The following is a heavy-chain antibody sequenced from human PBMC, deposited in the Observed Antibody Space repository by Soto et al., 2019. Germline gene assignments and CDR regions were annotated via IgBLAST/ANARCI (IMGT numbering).Heavy chain of an antibody. CDR2: IWYDGSNK. Sequence: GGSLRLSCAACGFTFSSYGMHWVRQAPGKGLEWVAVIWYDGSNKYYADSVKGRFTISRDNSKNTLYLQMNSLRAEDTAVYYCAREMTTVTKGGWFDPWGQGTLVTV. CDR1: GFTFSSYG. D-gene: IGHD4-17*01. CDR3: AREMTTVTKGGWFDP. J-gene: IGHJ5*02. V-gene: IGHV3-33*01.